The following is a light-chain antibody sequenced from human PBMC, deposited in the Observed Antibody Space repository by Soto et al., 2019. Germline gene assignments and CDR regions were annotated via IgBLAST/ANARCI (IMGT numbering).Light chain of an antibody. CDR2: GAS. CDR1: QSVSSSY. J-gene: IGKJ4*01. CDR3: QQYGSLLT. V-gene: IGKV3-20*01. Sequence: EIVLTQSPGTLSLSPGERATLSCRASQSVSSSYLDWYQQKPGQAPRLPIYGASSRATGMPDRFSGSGSGTDFTLTISRLEADDFAVYYCQQYGSLLTFGGGTKVEIK.